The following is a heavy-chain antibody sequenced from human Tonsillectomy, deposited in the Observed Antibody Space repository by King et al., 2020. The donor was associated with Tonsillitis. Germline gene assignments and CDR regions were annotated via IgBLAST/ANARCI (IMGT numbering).Heavy chain of an antibody. CDR3: ARLKYYDSSGYYWFDF. CDR1: GGFTSSYY. D-gene: IGHD3-22*01. CDR2: IYYSGTT. V-gene: IGHV4-59*01. Sequence: QLQESGPGMVKPSETLSLTCTVSGGFTSSYYWSWMRQPPGKGLAWIGYIYYSGTTNYNPSLKSRVTISIDTSKNQFSLKLSSVTAADTAVYYCARLKYYDSSGYYWFDFWGQGTLVTVSS. J-gene: IGHJ4*02.